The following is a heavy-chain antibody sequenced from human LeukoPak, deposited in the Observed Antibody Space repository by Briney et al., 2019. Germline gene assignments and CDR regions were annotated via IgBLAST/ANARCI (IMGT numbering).Heavy chain of an antibody. CDR3: ARLSFRVGATPLI. CDR2: IYHSGST. CDR1: GYSISSGYY. V-gene: IGHV4-38-2*01. Sequence: PSETLSLTCAVSGYSISSGYYWGWIRQPPGKGLEWIGSIYHSGSTYYNPSLKSRVTISVDTSKNQFSLKLSSVTAADTAVYYCARLSFRVGATPLIWGQGTLVTVFS. D-gene: IGHD1-26*01. J-gene: IGHJ4*02.